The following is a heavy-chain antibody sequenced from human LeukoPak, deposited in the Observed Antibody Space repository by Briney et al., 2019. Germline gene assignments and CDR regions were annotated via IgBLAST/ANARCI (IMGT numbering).Heavy chain of an antibody. J-gene: IGHJ4*02. CDR3: ARDGARYYFDY. D-gene: IGHD1-26*01. CDR2: ISYGGSNK. V-gene: IGHV3-30-3*01. Sequence: GRSLRLSCAASGFTFSSYAMHWVRQAPGKGLEWVAVISYGGSNKYYADSVKGRFTISRDNSKNTLYLQMNSLRAEDTAVYYCARDGARYYFDYWGQGTLVTVSS. CDR1: GFTFSSYA.